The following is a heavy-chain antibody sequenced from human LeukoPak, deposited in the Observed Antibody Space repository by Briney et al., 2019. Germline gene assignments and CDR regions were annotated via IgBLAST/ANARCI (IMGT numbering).Heavy chain of an antibody. CDR2: IYYSGST. D-gene: IGHD2-8*01. Sequence: SETLSHTCTVSGGSISSYYWSWIRQPPGKGLEWIGYIYYSGSTNYNPSLTSRVTISVDTSKNQFSLKLSSVTAAGTAVYYCARNSPRWSDAFDIWGQGTMVTVSS. CDR1: GGSISSYY. CDR3: ARNSPRWSDAFDI. J-gene: IGHJ3*02. V-gene: IGHV4-59*08.